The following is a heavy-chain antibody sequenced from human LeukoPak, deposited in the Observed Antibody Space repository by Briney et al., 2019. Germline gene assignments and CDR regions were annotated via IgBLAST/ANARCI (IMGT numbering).Heavy chain of an antibody. D-gene: IGHD6-6*01. CDR3: AKDPFHSSSAGLDY. V-gene: IGHV3-30*02. J-gene: IGHJ4*02. CDR2: IRYDGSNK. Sequence: PGGSLRLSCAASGFTFSSYSMHWVRQAPGKGLEWVAFIRYDGSNKYYADSVKGRFTISRDNSKNTLYLQMNSLRAEDTAVYYCAKDPFHSSSAGLDYWGQGTLVTVSS. CDR1: GFTFSSYS.